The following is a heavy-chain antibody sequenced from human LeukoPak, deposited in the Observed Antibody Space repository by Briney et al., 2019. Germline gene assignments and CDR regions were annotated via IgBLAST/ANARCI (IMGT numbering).Heavy chain of an antibody. V-gene: IGHV3-30*04. CDR3: AKSYYDSSGYRGDLEY. CDR2: ISYDGSNK. Sequence: GRSLRLSCAASGFTFSSYAMHWVRQAPGKGLEWVAVISYDGSNKYYADSVKGRFTISRDNSKNTLYLQMNSLRAEDTAVYYCAKSYYDSSGYRGDLEYWGQGTLVTVS. D-gene: IGHD3-22*01. J-gene: IGHJ4*02. CDR1: GFTFSSYA.